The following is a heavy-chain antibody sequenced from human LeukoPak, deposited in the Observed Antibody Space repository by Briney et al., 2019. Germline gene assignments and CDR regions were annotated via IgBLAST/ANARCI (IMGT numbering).Heavy chain of an antibody. Sequence: GGSLRLSCAASGFTFDDYGMSWVRQAPGKGLEWVSGINWNGGSTGYADSVKGRFTISRDNAKNSLYLQMNSLRAEDTAVYYCARDLLEVIPTAININYYSYCYMDVWGKGTTVTVSS. V-gene: IGHV3-20*04. CDR3: ARDLLEVIPTAININYYSYCYMDV. D-gene: IGHD2-2*02. CDR1: GFTFDDYG. CDR2: INWNGGST. J-gene: IGHJ6*03.